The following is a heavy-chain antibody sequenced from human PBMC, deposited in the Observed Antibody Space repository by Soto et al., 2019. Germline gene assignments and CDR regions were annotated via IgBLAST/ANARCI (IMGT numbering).Heavy chain of an antibody. D-gene: IGHD6-13*01. CDR3: ARDGQLVINYFDY. CDR2: IKQDGSEK. V-gene: IGHV3-7*01. J-gene: IGHJ4*02. Sequence: GGSLRLSCAASGFTFSSYWMRWVRQAPGKGLEWVANIKQDGSEKYYVDSVKGRFTISRDNAKNSLYLQMNSLRAEDTAVHYCARDGQLVINYFDYWGQGTLVTVSS. CDR1: GFTFSSYW.